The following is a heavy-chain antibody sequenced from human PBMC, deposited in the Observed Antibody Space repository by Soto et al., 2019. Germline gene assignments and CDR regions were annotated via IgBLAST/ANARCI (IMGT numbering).Heavy chain of an antibody. CDR3: TTVRTGTYVFDY. CDR1: GFTFSGAW. D-gene: IGHD3-16*01. J-gene: IGHJ4*02. V-gene: IGHV3-15*01. CDR2: IKSKTDGGTK. Sequence: PGGSLRLSCAASGFTFSGAWMSWVRQAPGKGLEWVGRIKSKTDGGTKDYAAPVQGRFTISRDNSKNTLYLQMASLKTEATAVYYCTTVRTGTYVFDYWGQGTLVTVSS.